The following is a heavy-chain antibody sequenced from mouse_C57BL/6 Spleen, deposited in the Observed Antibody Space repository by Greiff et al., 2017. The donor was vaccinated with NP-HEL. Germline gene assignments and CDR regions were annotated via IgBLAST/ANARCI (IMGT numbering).Heavy chain of an antibody. V-gene: IGHV1-52*01. CDR1: GYTFTSYW. CDR2: IDPSDSET. J-gene: IGHJ3*01. Sequence: VQLQQPGAELVRPGSSVKLSCKASGYTFTSYWMHWVKQRPIQGLEWIGNIDPSDSETHYNQKFKDKATLTVDKSSSTAYMQLSSLTSEDSAVYYCARREDYDGYYWFAYWGQGTLVTVSA. CDR3: ARREDYDGYYWFAY. D-gene: IGHD2-3*01.